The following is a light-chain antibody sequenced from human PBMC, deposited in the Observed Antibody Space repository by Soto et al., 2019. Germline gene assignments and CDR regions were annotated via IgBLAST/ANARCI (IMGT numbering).Light chain of an antibody. J-gene: IGLJ1*01. CDR3: ISYTDRQSYL. CDR1: SSDIGSYDH. Sequence: QAVVTQPASVSGSPGQSITISCSGTSSDIGSYDHVAWYQQFPGKSPKLIIYAVSDRPSGVSDRFSGSKSGISASLTISGLQTEDEADYYCISYTDRQSYLFGTGTKLTVL. V-gene: IGLV2-14*03. CDR2: AVS.